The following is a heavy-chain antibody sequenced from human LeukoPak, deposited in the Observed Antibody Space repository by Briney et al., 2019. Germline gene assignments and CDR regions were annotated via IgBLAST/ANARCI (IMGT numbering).Heavy chain of an antibody. CDR2: ISYDGSNK. CDR1: GFTFSSYA. V-gene: IGHV3-30-3*01. D-gene: IGHD5-24*01. CDR3: ARGLRRWLPLDY. J-gene: IGHJ4*02. Sequence: PGGSLRLSCAASGFTFSSYAMHWVRQAPGKGLGWVAVISYDGSNKYYADSVKGRFIISRDNSKNTLYLQMNSLRAEDTAVYYCARGLRRWLPLDYWGQGTLVTVSS.